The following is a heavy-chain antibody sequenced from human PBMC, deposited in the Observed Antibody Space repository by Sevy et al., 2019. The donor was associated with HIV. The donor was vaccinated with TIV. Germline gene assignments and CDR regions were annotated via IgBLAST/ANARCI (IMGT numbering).Heavy chain of an antibody. V-gene: IGHV3-23*01. Sequence: GGSLRLSCAASGLTFSNYVMSWVRQPPGKGLEWLSVISGSSGTTYAAESVKGRFTISRDNSKNTLYLHMSSLGAEDTAVYYCARNLSPSGAFDIWGQGTRVTVSS. CDR2: ISGSSGTT. D-gene: IGHD6-25*01. J-gene: IGHJ3*02. CDR1: GLTFSNYV. CDR3: ARNLSPSGAFDI.